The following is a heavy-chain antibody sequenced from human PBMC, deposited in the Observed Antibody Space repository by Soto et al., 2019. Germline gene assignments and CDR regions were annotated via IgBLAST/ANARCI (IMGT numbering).Heavy chain of an antibody. CDR3: AKHRMPGTTGEFDDY. J-gene: IGHJ4*02. CDR1: GFTFSSYA. D-gene: IGHD3-10*01. CDR2: ISGSGGST. V-gene: IGHV3-23*01. Sequence: GGSLRLSCAASGFTFSSYAMSWVRQAPGKGLEWVSTISGSGGSTYYADSVKGRCTISRGNSKNTLYLQMDSLRAEDAAVYYCAKHRMPGTTGEFDDYWGQGTLVTVSS.